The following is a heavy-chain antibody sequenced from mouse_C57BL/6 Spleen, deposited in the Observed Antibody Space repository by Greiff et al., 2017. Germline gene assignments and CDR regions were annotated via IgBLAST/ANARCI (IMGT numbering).Heavy chain of an antibody. V-gene: IGHV1-61*01. D-gene: IGHD1-1*01. Sequence: QVQLQQPGAELVRPGSSVKLSCKASGYTFTSYWMDWVKQRPGQGLEWIGNIYPSDSETHYNQKFKDKATLTVDKSSSTAYMQLSSLTSVDSAVYYCAREGRYYYGSSYDYWGQGTTLTVSS. CDR3: AREGRYYYGSSYDY. CDR2: IYPSDSET. CDR1: GYTFTSYW. J-gene: IGHJ2*01.